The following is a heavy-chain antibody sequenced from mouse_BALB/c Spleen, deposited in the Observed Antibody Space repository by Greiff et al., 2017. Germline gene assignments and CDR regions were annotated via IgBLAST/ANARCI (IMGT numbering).Heavy chain of an antibody. J-gene: IGHJ4*01. CDR3: ARHAELGRRAMDY. V-gene: IGHV5-6*01. CDR2: ISSGGSYT. D-gene: IGHD4-1*01. Sequence: EVQLVESGGDLVKPGGSLKLSCAASGFTFSSYGMSWVRQTPDKRLEWVATISSGGSYTYYPDSVKGRFTISRDNAKNTLYLQMSSLKSEDTAMYYCARHAELGRRAMDYWGQGTSVTVSS. CDR1: GFTFSSYG.